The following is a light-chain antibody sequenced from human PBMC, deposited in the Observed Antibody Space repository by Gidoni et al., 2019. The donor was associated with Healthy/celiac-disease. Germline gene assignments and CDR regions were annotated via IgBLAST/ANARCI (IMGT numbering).Light chain of an antibody. V-gene: IGLV2-11*01. CDR2: YVS. CDR3: CSYAGSTRV. CDR1: SSDVGGYNY. J-gene: IGLJ1*01. Sequence: QSALTQPRSVSGSPGQSVTISCTGPSSDVGGYNYVSWYQQHPGKAPKLLIYYVSKRPSGVPDRFSGSKSGNTASLTISGLQAEDEADYYCCSYAGSTRVFGTGTKVTVL.